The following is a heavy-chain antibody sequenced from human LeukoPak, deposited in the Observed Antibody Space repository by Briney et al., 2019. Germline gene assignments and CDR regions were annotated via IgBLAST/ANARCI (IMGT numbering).Heavy chain of an antibody. Sequence: GGSLRLSCAASGFTFSSYATSWVRQAPEKGREWVSAISGNGDITYYADTVKGRFSGSRDNSKNTLYLQLNSLRAEDTAVYYCAKDLRGTLSSRGPFEYWGQGTLVTVSS. CDR2: ISGNGDIT. CDR1: GFTFSSYA. J-gene: IGHJ4*02. D-gene: IGHD1-1*01. CDR3: AKDLRGTLSSRGPFEY. V-gene: IGHV3-23*01.